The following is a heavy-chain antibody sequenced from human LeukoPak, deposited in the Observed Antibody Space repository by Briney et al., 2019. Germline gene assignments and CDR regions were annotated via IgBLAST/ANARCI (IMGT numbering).Heavy chain of an antibody. Sequence: PSETLSLTCAVYGGSFSGYYWSWIRQPPGKGLEWIGEINHSGSTNYNPSLKSRVTISVDTSKNQFSLKLSSVTAADTAVYYCAIPSTNLSLNYGMDVWGQGTTVTVSS. J-gene: IGHJ6*02. CDR3: AIPSTNLSLNYGMDV. D-gene: IGHD5/OR15-5a*01. CDR2: INHSGST. CDR1: GGSFSGYY. V-gene: IGHV4-34*01.